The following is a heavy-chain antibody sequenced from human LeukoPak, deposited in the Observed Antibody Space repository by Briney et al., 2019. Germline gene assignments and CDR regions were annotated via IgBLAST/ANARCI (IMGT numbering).Heavy chain of an antibody. Sequence: GGSLRLSCAASGFTVRSNYMSWVRQAPGKGLEWVSYISSSGSTIYYADSVKGRFTISRDNAKNSLYLQMNSLRAEDTAVYYCASSVGTGIVGAIDYWGQGTLVTVSS. CDR2: ISSSGSTI. J-gene: IGHJ4*02. CDR3: ASSVGTGIVGAIDY. D-gene: IGHD1-26*01. CDR1: GFTVRSNY. V-gene: IGHV3-11*01.